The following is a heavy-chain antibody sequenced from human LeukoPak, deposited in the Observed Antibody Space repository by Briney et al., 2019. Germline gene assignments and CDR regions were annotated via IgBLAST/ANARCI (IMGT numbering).Heavy chain of an antibody. D-gene: IGHD1-1*01. CDR3: AKAAVYSVNWMPFDD. V-gene: IGHV3-30*18. CDR2: FSADGINI. CDR1: GFTFSIYG. J-gene: IGHJ4*02. Sequence: PGGSLRPSCAASGFTFSIYGMHWVRQAPGKGLEWVALFSADGINIYYADSVKGRFTISRDNSKNMLYLQMDSLRAEDTAVYYCAKAAVYSVNWMPFDDWGQGTLVTVSS.